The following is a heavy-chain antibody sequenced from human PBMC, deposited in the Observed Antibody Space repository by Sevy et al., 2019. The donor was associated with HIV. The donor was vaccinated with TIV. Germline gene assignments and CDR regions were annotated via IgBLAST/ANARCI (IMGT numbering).Heavy chain of an antibody. D-gene: IGHD3-10*01. CDR3: ARDRITMLRGVIYYYYGMDV. CDR1: GFNFNIYW. Sequence: GGSLRLSCAASGFNFNIYWMHWVRQAPGKGLEWVSVIYGDGTTYYADSVKGRFTISRDNSKNTLYLQLNSLRAEDTALYYCARDRITMLRGVIYYYYGMDVWGQGTTVTVSS. V-gene: IGHV3-66*01. CDR2: IYGDGTT. J-gene: IGHJ6*02.